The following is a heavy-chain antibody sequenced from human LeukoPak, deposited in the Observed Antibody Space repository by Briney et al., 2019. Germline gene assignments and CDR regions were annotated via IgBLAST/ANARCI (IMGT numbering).Heavy chain of an antibody. Sequence: PSETLSLTCTVSGGSISSGSYYWSWIRQPAGKGLEWIGRIYTSGSTNYNPSLKGRVTISVDTSKNQFSLKLSSVTAADTAVYYCARGILGVTDYWGQGTLVTVSS. CDR3: ARGILGVTDY. CDR1: GGSISSGSYY. J-gene: IGHJ4*02. D-gene: IGHD3-3*01. CDR2: IYTSGST. V-gene: IGHV4-61*02.